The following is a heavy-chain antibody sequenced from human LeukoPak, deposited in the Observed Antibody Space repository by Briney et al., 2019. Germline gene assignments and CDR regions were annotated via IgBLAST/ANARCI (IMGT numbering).Heavy chain of an antibody. CDR3: ATNNWNYETYYMDV. CDR2: ISSSGSTI. J-gene: IGHJ6*03. Sequence: GGSLRLSCAASGFTFSSYEMNWVRQAPGKGLEWVSYISSSGSTIYYADSVKGRFTISRDNAKNSLYLQMNSLRAEDTALYYCATNNWNYETYYMDVWGKGTTVTVSS. CDR1: GFTFSSYE. V-gene: IGHV3-48*03. D-gene: IGHD1-7*01.